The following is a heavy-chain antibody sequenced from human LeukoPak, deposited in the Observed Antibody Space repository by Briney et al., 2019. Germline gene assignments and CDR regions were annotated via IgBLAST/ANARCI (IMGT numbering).Heavy chain of an antibody. V-gene: IGHV4-30-4*08. CDR1: GGSISSGDYY. CDR3: ARSTYLGDILH. CDR2: IYYSGST. D-gene: IGHD2-15*01. Sequence: SETLSLTCTVSGGSISSGDYYWSWIRQPPGKGLEWIGYIYYSGSTYYNPSLKSRVTISVDPSKNQFSLKLSSVTAADTAVYYCARSTYLGDILHWGQGTLVTVSS. J-gene: IGHJ1*01.